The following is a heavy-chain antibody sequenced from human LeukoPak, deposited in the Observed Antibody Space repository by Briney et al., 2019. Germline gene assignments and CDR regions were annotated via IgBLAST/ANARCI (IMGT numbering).Heavy chain of an antibody. J-gene: IGHJ4*02. Sequence: SETLSLTCTVSGGSISSSSYYWGWIRQPPGKGLEWIGSIYYSGSTYYNPSLKSRFTISVDTSKNQFSLKLSSVTAADTAVYYCARRGVDTAMEYYFDYWGQGTLVTVSS. D-gene: IGHD5-18*01. CDR2: IYYSGST. CDR3: ARRGVDTAMEYYFDY. V-gene: IGHV4-39*01. CDR1: GGSISSSSYY.